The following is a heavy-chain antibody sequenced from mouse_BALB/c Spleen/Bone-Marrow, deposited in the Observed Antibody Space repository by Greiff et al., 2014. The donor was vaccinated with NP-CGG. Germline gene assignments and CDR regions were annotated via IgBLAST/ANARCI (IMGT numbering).Heavy chain of an antibody. CDR3: ATLTTVVDAMDY. V-gene: IGHV14-3*02. CDR1: GLNIKDTY. CDR2: IDPANGNT. J-gene: IGHJ4*01. D-gene: IGHD1-1*01. Sequence: VQLKQSGAELVKPGASVKLSCTASGLNIKDTYMHWVKQRPEQGLEWIGRIDPANGNTKYDPKFQGKATITADTSSNTAYLQLSSLTSEDTAVYYCATLTTVVDAMDYWGQGTSVTVAS.